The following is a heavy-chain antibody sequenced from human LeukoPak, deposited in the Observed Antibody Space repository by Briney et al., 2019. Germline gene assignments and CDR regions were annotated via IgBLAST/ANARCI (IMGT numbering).Heavy chain of an antibody. V-gene: IGHV3-74*01. CDR3: ARRAEAVAGHFDY. CDR2: INSDGSST. Sequence: GGSLRLSCAASGFTFSSYWMHWVRQAPGKGLVWVSRINSDGSSTSYADSVKGRFTISRDNAENTLYLQMNRLRAEDTAVYYCARRAEAVAGHFDYWGQGTLVTVSS. CDR1: GFTFSSYW. D-gene: IGHD6-19*01. J-gene: IGHJ4*02.